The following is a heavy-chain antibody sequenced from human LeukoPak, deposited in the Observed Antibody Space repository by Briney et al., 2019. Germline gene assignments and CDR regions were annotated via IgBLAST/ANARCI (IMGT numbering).Heavy chain of an antibody. V-gene: IGHV1-2*02. D-gene: IGHD3-16*02. J-gene: IGHJ3*02. CDR2: INPNSGGT. CDR1: GYTFTGYY. Sequence: ASVKVSCKASGYTFTGYYMHWVRQAPGQGLEWMGWINPNSGGTNYAQKFQGRVTMTRDTSISTAYMELSRLRSDDTAVYYCAVIYDYVWGSYQAFDIWGQGTMVTVSS. CDR3: AVIYDYVWGSYQAFDI.